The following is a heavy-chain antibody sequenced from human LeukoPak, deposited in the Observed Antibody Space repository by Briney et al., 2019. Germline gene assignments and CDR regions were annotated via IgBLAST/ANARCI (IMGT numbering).Heavy chain of an antibody. Sequence: GGSLRLSCAASGFTFSSYGMSWVRQAPGKGLEWVSDISGSGGSTYYADSVKGRFTISRDNSKNTLYLQMNSLRAEDTAVYYCAKDTEADYYDSSGYFPSDYWGQGTLVTVSS. CDR1: GFTFSSYG. CDR3: AKDTEADYYDSSGYFPSDY. V-gene: IGHV3-23*01. CDR2: ISGSGGST. D-gene: IGHD3-22*01. J-gene: IGHJ4*02.